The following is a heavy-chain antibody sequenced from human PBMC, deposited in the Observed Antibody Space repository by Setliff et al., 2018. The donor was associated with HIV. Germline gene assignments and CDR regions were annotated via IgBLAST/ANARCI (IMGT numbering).Heavy chain of an antibody. CDR1: GVSMNDYY. D-gene: IGHD2-21*01. CDR3: ARFPVHKNVI. Sequence: SETLSLTCNASGVSMNDYYWSWIRQSPGNGLEWIGYIYYSGSTSYNPSLQSRATLSIDTSENQFFLQLRSVTAADSATYFCARFPVHKNVIWGQGTRVTVSS. CDR2: IYYSGST. V-gene: IGHV4-59*01. J-gene: IGHJ1*01.